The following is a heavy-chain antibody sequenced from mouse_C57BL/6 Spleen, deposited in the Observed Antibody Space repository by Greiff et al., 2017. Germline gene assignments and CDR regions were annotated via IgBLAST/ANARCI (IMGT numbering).Heavy chain of an antibody. CDR3: ARMIYYGSSYVWFAY. CDR2: INPSNGGT. J-gene: IGHJ3*01. V-gene: IGHV1-53*01. CDR1: GYTFTSYW. D-gene: IGHD1-1*01. Sequence: QVQLKQPGTELVKPGASVKLSCKASGYTFTSYWMPWVKQRPGQGLEWIGNINPSNGGTNYNEKFKSKATLTVDKSSSTAYMQLSSLTSEDSAVYYCARMIYYGSSYVWFAYWGQGTLVTVSA.